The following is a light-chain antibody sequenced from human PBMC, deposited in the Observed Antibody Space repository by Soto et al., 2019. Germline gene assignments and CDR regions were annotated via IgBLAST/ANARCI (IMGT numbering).Light chain of an antibody. CDR2: EVS. CDR3: SSYTSSSTLDVV. Sequence: QSALTQPASVSGSPGQSITISCTGTSSDVGGYNYVSWYQQHPGKAPKLMIYEVSNQPTGVYNRFSGSKSGNTASLTIYGLQVEAEADDYCSSYTSSSTLDVVFGGGTKVTVL. J-gene: IGLJ2*01. CDR1: SSDVGGYNY. V-gene: IGLV2-14*01.